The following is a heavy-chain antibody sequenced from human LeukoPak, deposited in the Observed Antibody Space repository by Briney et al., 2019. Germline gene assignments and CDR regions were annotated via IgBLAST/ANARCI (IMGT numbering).Heavy chain of an antibody. D-gene: IGHD3-3*01. Sequence: PGGSLRLSCVASGFTFSDYDMHWVRQDPGKGLEWVASMRNDGSQIYYADSVKGRFTISRDNSKNTLYPQMNSLRVEDTAIYYCAKDIGRRIFGVAYDAFHVWGQGTMVTVSS. J-gene: IGHJ3*01. CDR2: MRNDGSQI. V-gene: IGHV3-30*02. CDR1: GFTFSDYD. CDR3: AKDIGRRIFGVAYDAFHV.